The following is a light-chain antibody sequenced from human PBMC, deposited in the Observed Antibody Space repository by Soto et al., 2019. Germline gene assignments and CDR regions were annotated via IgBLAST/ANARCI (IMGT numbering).Light chain of an antibody. CDR3: QQRSNWTRIT. V-gene: IGKV3-11*01. Sequence: EIVLTQSPATLSLSPGERATLSCRASQSVSSYLAWYQQKPGQAPRLLIYDASNRATGIPARFSGSGSGTDFTLTISSLEPEDFAVYSCQQRSNWTRITFGQGTRLEIK. J-gene: IGKJ5*01. CDR2: DAS. CDR1: QSVSSY.